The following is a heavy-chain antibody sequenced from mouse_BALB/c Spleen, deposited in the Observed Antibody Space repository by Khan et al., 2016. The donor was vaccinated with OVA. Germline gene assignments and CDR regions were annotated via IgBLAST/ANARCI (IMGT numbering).Heavy chain of an antibody. Sequence: EVELVESGGGLVQPGGSRKLSCAASGFTFSDYGMAWVRQAPGKGPEWVAFISDLAYTIYYGDAVTGRFTISRENAKNTRYLEMSSLRSEDTAIYYCARGGGTAPFAYWGLGTLVTVSA. CDR3: ARGGGTAPFAY. CDR1: GFTFSDYG. D-gene: IGHD1-2*01. CDR2: ISDLAYTI. J-gene: IGHJ3*01. V-gene: IGHV5-15*02.